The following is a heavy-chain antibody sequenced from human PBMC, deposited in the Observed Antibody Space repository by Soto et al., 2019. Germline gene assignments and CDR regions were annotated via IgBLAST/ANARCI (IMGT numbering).Heavy chain of an antibody. J-gene: IGHJ6*03. CDR3: AGGVGIAVAVTVFYYMDV. V-gene: IGHV4-34*01. D-gene: IGHD6-19*01. CDR2: INHSGST. Sequence: SETLSLTCAVYGGSFSGYYWSWIRQPPGKGLEWIGEINHSGSTNYNPSLKSRVAISVDTSKNQFSLKLGSVTAADTAVYYCAGGVGIAVAVTVFYYMDVWGKGTTVTVSS. CDR1: GGSFSGYY.